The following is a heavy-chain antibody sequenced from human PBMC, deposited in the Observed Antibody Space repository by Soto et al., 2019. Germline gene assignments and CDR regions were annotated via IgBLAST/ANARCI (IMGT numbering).Heavy chain of an antibody. D-gene: IGHD6-13*01. CDR1: GFTFSSYA. V-gene: IGHV3-23*01. J-gene: IGHJ4*02. Sequence: GGSLRLSCAASGFTFSSYAMSWVRQAPGKGLEWVSAISGSGGSTYYADSVKGRFTISRDNSKNTLYLQMNSLRAEDTAVYYCARQQQLVLFPLEPFNDYWGQGTLVTVSS. CDR3: ARQQQLVLFPLEPFNDY. CDR2: ISGSGGST.